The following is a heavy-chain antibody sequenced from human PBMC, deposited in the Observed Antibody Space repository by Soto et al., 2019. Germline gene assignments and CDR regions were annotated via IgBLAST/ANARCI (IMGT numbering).Heavy chain of an antibody. CDR3: AIEGPAPYSYSGIDV. Sequence: QVQLVQSGGEVKKPGASVKVSCKTSGYSFTTYGISWVRQAPGQGLEWMGWISAYNGNTNYAQKLQDRVTMTTDTSTSTAYMALRSLSSDDTPVYYFAIEGPAPYSYSGIDVWGQGNTVTVSS. CDR2: ISAYNGNT. V-gene: IGHV1-18*01. CDR1: GYSFTTYG. J-gene: IGHJ6*02.